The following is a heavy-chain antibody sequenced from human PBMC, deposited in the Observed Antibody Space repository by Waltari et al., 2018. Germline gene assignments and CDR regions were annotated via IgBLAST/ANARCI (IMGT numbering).Heavy chain of an antibody. Sequence: EVQLLESGGGLVQPGGSLRLSCAASGFTFSSYARSWVRQAPGKGLEWVSVIYSGGSSTYYADSVKGRFTISRDNSKNTLYLQMNSLRAEDTAVYYCAKESLLDYWGQGTLVTVSS. CDR1: GFTFSSYA. J-gene: IGHJ4*02. CDR3: AKESLLDY. CDR2: IYSGGSST. V-gene: IGHV3-23*03.